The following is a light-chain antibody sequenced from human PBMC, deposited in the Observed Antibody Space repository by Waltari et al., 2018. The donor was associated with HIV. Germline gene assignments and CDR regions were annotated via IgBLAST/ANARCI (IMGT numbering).Light chain of an antibody. J-gene: IGKJ4*01. V-gene: IGKV1-39*01. CDR1: QSINTY. CDR3: EQSYNTPLT. CDR2: GAS. Sequence: DIQMTQSPSSLSASVGDRVTIPCRASQSINTYINWYQQKPGKAPKILIYGASNLQSGVPSRFSGSGSGTDFTLSISSLQPEDFATYYCEQSYNTPLTFGGGTKVEIK.